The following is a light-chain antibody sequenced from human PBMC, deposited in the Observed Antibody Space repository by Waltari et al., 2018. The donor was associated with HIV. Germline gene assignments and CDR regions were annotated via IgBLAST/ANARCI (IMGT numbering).Light chain of an antibody. CDR1: QSVRSNY. CDR2: DAS. J-gene: IGKJ5*01. V-gene: IGKV3D-20*01. Sequence: EIVLTQSPATLSLSPGERATLSCGASQSVRSNYLAWYQQKPGLAPRFLIYDASSRATGIPDRFGGSGSGTDFTLTISRLEPEDFAVYYCQQYGSSPITFGQGTRLEIK. CDR3: QQYGSSPIT.